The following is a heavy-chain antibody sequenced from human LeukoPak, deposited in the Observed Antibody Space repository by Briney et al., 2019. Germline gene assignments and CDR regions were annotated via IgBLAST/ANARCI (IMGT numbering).Heavy chain of an antibody. CDR3: ARHVGGKYQLLPYYYMDV. Sequence: SETLSLTCTVSGGSLSSYYWGWIRQPPGKGLEWIGSIYYSGSTYYNPSLKSRVTISVDTSKNQFSLKLSSVTAADTAVYYCARHVGGKYQLLPYYYMDVWGKGTTVTISS. V-gene: IGHV4-39*01. CDR1: GGSLSSYY. D-gene: IGHD2-2*01. CDR2: IYYSGST. J-gene: IGHJ6*03.